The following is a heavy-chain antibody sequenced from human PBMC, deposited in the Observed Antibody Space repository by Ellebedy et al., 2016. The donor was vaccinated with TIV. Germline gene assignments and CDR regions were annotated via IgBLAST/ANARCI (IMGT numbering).Heavy chain of an antibody. CDR3: ATSAAIDAFDI. V-gene: IGHV4-39*02. CDR1: GGSVIRNGQY. D-gene: IGHD6-25*01. Sequence: SETLSLTXSVSGGSVIRNGQYCTWVRQPPGQGLEWIGCLYYSGSTWYNPSLKSRVTISVDTSKNLFSLRLRSVTAADTAVYYCATSAAIDAFDIWGQGTMVTVS. CDR2: LYYSGST. J-gene: IGHJ3*02.